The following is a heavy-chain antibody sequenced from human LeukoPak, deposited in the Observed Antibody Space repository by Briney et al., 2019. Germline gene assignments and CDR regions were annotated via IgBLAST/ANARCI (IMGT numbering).Heavy chain of an antibody. Sequence: PGRSLRLSCAASGFTFSGYAMYWVRQAPGKGLDSVSTISNDGGPTYYANSVKGRFTISRDNSKNTLYLQMGSLRAEDMAVYYCARWSVRQDAFDGWGQGTTVTVSP. CDR3: ARWSVRQDAFDG. CDR2: ISNDGGPT. J-gene: IGHJ3*01. V-gene: IGHV3-64*01. D-gene: IGHD3-10*01. CDR1: GFTFSGYA.